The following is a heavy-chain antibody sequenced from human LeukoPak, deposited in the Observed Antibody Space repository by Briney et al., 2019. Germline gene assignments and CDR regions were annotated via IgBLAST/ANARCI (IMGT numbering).Heavy chain of an antibody. V-gene: IGHV3-74*01. Sequence: GGSLRLSCAASGFTFSRYWMHWVRQAPGKGLVWVSRINTDGSNTTYADSVKGRFSISRDNAKNTLYLQTNSLGAEDTAVYYCARSGGTYSFDMWGQGTMVTVSS. CDR2: INTDGSNT. CDR1: GFTFSRYW. D-gene: IGHD1-26*01. CDR3: ARSGGTYSFDM. J-gene: IGHJ3*02.